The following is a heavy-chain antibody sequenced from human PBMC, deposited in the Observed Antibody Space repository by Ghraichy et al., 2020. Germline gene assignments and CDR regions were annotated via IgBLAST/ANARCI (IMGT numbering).Heavy chain of an antibody. CDR3: ARGWYYYYGMDV. CDR1: GFTFSSYW. J-gene: IGHJ6*02. Sequence: GGSLRLSCAASGFTFSSYWMHWVRQAPGKGLVWVSRINSDGSSTSYADSVKGRFTISRDNAKNTLYLQMNSLRAEDTAVYYCARGWYYYYGMDVWGQGTTVTVSS. D-gene: IGHD5-24*01. V-gene: IGHV3-74*01. CDR2: INSDGSST.